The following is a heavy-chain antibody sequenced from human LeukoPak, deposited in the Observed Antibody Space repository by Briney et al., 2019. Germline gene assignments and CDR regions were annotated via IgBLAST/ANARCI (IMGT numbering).Heavy chain of an antibody. Sequence: GGSLRLSCAASGFSFSDYTMHWVRQAPGKGLEWVAFISNDGNNKYSADAVKGRFTISRDNSKNTLFLEMSNLRPEDTAVYYCARPGHGNYGPVSYWGQGTLVTVSS. CDR2: ISNDGNNK. J-gene: IGHJ4*02. V-gene: IGHV3-30*04. CDR1: GFSFSDYT. D-gene: IGHD3-22*01. CDR3: ARPGHGNYGPVSY.